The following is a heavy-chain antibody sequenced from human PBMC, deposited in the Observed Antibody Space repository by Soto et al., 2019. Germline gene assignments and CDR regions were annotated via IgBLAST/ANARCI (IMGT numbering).Heavy chain of an antibody. J-gene: IGHJ4*02. Sequence: GASVKISCKASGYTFTDYAIHWVRQAPGQGLEWMGWINVGNGNTGYSRKFQGRVTNVRDMSASTAYIEVTSLTSEDTAIYYCAREGAHYTPLDHWGKGTLVTVS. CDR2: INVGNGNT. V-gene: IGHV1-3*01. CDR1: GYTFTDYA. D-gene: IGHD2-15*01. CDR3: AREGAHYTPLDH.